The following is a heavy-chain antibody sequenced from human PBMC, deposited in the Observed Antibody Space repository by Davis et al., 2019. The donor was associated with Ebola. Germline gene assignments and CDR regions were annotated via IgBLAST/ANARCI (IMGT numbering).Heavy chain of an antibody. CDR3: ARTTLPDPPSHYYFFMDV. J-gene: IGHJ6*03. V-gene: IGHV4-59*01. D-gene: IGHD1-1*01. Sequence: MPSETLSLTCTVSGDSISTYSWSWIRQPPGKGLEWIGYISNIGWTNYNASLKSRVTISVDTSKNHFSLRLSSVIAADTAVYYCARTTLPDPPSHYYFFMDVWGQGTQVTVSS. CDR1: GDSISTYS. CDR2: ISNIGWT.